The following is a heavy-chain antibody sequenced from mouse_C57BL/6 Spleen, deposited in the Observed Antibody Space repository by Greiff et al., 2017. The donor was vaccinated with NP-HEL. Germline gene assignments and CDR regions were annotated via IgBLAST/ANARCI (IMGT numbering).Heavy chain of an antibody. V-gene: IGHV5-17*01. CDR3: ARSYGKYYAMDY. CDR1: GFTFSDYG. Sequence: EVNLVESGGGLVKPGGSLKLSCAASGFTFSDYGMHWVRQAPEKGLEWVAYISSGSSTIYYADTVKGRFTISRDNAKNTLFLQMTSLRSEDTAMYYCARSYGKYYAMDYWGQGTSVTVSS. CDR2: ISSGSSTI. D-gene: IGHD2-1*01. J-gene: IGHJ4*01.